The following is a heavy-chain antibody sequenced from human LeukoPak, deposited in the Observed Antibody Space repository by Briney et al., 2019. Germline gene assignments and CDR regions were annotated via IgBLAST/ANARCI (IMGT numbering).Heavy chain of an antibody. D-gene: IGHD1-1*01. V-gene: IGHV4-39*01. CDR2: IYYSGST. Sequence: PSETLSLTCTVSGGSISSSKYYWGWLRQPPGKGLEWIGSIYYSGSTYYNPSLKSRVTIPVDTSKNQFSLKLSSVTAADTAIYYCATGTGHYYYYYYMDVWGKGTTVTVSS. CDR3: ATGTGHYYYYYYMDV. J-gene: IGHJ6*03. CDR1: GGSISSSKYY.